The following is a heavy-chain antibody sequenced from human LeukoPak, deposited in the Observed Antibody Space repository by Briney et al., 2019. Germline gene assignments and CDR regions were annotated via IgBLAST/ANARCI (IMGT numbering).Heavy chain of an antibody. CDR3: ARDVDLKVTGGFDY. CDR1: GFSFSDNY. D-gene: IGHD2-21*02. V-gene: IGHV3-7*05. Sequence: GGSLRLSCAASGFSFSDNYMSWIRQAPGKGLEWVANIKQDGSEEYYVDSVKGRFTISRDNAKNSLSLQMNSLSVEDTAVYYCARDVDLKVTGGFDYWGQGTLVTVSS. CDR2: IKQDGSEE. J-gene: IGHJ4*02.